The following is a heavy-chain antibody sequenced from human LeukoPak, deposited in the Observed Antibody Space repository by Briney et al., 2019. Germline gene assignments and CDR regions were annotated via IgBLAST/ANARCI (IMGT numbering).Heavy chain of an antibody. CDR1: GGSISSYY. CDR2: IYYSGST. CDR3: ARGLSSSLFDY. V-gene: IGHV4-59*01. Sequence: SETLSLTCTVSGGSISSYYWSWIRQPPGKGLEWIGYIYYSGSTNYNPSLKSRVTISVDTSENQFSLKLSSVTAADTAVYYCARGLSSSLFDYWGQGTLVTVSS. J-gene: IGHJ4*02. D-gene: IGHD6-6*01.